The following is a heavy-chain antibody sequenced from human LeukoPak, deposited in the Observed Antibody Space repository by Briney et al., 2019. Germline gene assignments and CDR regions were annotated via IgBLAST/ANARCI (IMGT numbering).Heavy chain of an antibody. D-gene: IGHD3-10*01. CDR1: GFTFSSYG. CDR3: ASGLWFGELRYYYYGMDV. V-gene: IGHV3-33*01. Sequence: GSLRLSCAASGFTFSSYGMHWVRQAPGKGLEWVAVIWYDGSNKYYADSVKGRFTISRDNSKNTLYLQMNSLRAEDTAVYYCASGLWFGELRYYYYGMDVWGKGTTVTVSS. J-gene: IGHJ6*04. CDR2: IWYDGSNK.